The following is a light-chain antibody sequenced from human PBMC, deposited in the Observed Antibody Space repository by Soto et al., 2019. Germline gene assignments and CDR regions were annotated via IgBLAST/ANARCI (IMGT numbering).Light chain of an antibody. CDR3: QQYDSIPFT. CDR1: QTVLYNSNNKNH. Sequence: DFVMTQATDSLAVSLGERATSNCTSSQTVLYNSNNKNHLGWLQQKPGHPPKLLIYGASTRASGVPDRFSGSGSGTDFTRTISSLQAEDVAVYYCQQYDSIPFTFGQGTKLEI. J-gene: IGKJ2*01. V-gene: IGKV4-1*01. CDR2: GAS.